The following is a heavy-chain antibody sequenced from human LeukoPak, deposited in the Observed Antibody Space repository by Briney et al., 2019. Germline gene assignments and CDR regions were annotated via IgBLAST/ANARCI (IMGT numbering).Heavy chain of an antibody. CDR3: ARSKAHLSTSWYGTWFDP. CDR2: MYHSGDT. Sequence: SSETLSLTCTVSGGSISSGSYYWGWIRQPPGKGLEWIGSMYHSGDTYYNPSLKSRVTISVDTSKNQLSLKLSSVTAADTAVYYCARSKAHLSTSWYGTWFDPWGQGTLVTVSS. CDR1: GGSISSGSYY. V-gene: IGHV4-39*07. J-gene: IGHJ5*02. D-gene: IGHD2-2*01.